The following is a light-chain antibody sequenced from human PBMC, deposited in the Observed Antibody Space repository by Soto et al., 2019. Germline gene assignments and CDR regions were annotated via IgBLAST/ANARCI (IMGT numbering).Light chain of an antibody. CDR2: DTY. V-gene: IGKV3-11*01. CDR3: QQRNTWPWT. CDR1: QSVSGD. Sequence: EIVLTQSPATLSLSPGQRATLSCRASQSVSGDLAWFQQKPGQAPRLLIYDTYNGATCIPGRFSGSGSGTDLPLTLSRLEPEDFAVYYCQQRNTWPWTFGQGTKVEIK. J-gene: IGKJ1*01.